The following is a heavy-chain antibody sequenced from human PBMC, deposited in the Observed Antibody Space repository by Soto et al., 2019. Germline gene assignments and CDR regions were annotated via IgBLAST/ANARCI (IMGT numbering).Heavy chain of an antibody. CDR1: GYTFTSYA. D-gene: IGHD2-2*01. J-gene: IGHJ5*02. CDR3: ARTYCSSTRCYPTSWFDP. CDR2: INAGNGNT. V-gene: IGHV1-3*01. Sequence: QVQLVQSGAEVKKPGASVKVSCKASGYTFTSYAMHWVRQAPGQRLEWMGWINAGNGNTKYSQKFQGRVTITRDTAASTAYMGLSSLRSEDTAVYYCARTYCSSTRCYPTSWFDPWGQGALVTVSS.